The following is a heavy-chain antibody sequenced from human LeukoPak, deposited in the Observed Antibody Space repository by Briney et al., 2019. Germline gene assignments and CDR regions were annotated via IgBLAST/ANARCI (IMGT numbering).Heavy chain of an antibody. V-gene: IGHV3-11*01. CDR1: GFTFSDYY. Sequence: AGGSLRLSCAASGFTFSDYYMSWIRQAPGKGLERVSYISSSGSTIYYADSVKGRFTISRDNAKNSLYLQMNSPRAEDTAVYYCAREGEHFGVRYYYYMDVWGKGTTVTVSS. J-gene: IGHJ6*03. CDR2: ISSSGSTI. CDR3: AREGEHFGVRYYYYMDV. D-gene: IGHD3-10*01.